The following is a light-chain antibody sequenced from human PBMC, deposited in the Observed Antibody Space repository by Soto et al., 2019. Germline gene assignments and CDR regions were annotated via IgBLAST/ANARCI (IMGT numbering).Light chain of an antibody. CDR3: CSYAGSYTFYG. CDR1: SSDVGGYNY. V-gene: IGLV2-11*01. Sequence: SALTQPRSVSGSPGQSVTISRTGTSSDVGGYNYVSWYQQHPGKAPKLMIYDVSKRPSGVPDRFSGSKSGNTASLTISGLQAEDEADYYCCSYAGSYTFYGFGTGTKV. J-gene: IGLJ1*01. CDR2: DVS.